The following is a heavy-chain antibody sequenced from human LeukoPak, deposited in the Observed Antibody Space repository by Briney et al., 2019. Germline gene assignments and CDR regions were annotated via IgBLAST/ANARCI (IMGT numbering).Heavy chain of an antibody. D-gene: IGHD3-16*01. V-gene: IGHV3-53*01. CDR2: IHAGGTT. J-gene: IGHJ4*02. CDR1: GFTFDDYG. CDR3: AREVRGDYFDF. Sequence: PGGSLRLSCAASGFTFDDYGMSWVRQAPGKGLEWVSVIHAGGTTFYADSVKGRFTISRDNSKNTLYLQMNSLRADDTAVYYCAREVRGDYFDFWGQGTLVTVSS.